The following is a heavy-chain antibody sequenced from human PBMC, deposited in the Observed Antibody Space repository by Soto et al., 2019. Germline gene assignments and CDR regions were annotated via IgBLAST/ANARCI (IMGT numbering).Heavy chain of an antibody. Sequence: ESLSLTCTVSGGSLSGSYWSWLRQTPGKVLEWVGYIHYSGSTNYNPSLKSRVTMSVDSAKNQFSLQLSSVTAADTAVYFCTKYRRTDAECYSFDYQGQRALFTVSS. J-gene: IGHJ4*02. D-gene: IGHD2-2*01. V-gene: IGHV4-59*01. CDR1: GGSLSGSY. CDR2: IHYSGST. CDR3: TKYRRTDAECYSFDY.